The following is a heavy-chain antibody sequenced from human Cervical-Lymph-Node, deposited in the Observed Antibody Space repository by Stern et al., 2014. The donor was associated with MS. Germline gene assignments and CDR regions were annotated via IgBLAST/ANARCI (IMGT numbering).Heavy chain of an antibody. CDR1: GDSISGNY. D-gene: IGHD2-15*01. J-gene: IGHJ5*02. V-gene: IGHV4-59*01. Sequence: QLQLQESGPGLVQPSATLSLTCTVSGDSISGNYWSWIRQPPGKGLEWIGYIYYTGSTSYNPSRKSRVTISIDSSKTQFSLSLNSVTAADTAVYYCARVVVLAGSRWFDPWGQGILVSVSS. CDR2: IYYTGST. CDR3: ARVVVLAGSRWFDP.